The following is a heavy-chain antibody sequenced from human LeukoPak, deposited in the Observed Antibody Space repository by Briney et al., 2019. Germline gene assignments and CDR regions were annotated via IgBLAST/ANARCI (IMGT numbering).Heavy chain of an antibody. Sequence: HAGGSLRLSCAASGFTFSSYGMHWVRQAPGKGLEWVAFIRYDGSNKYYADSVKGRFTISRDNSKNTLYLQMNSLRAEDTAVYYCAKDFLSITMIVVVTHLDYWGQGTLVTVSS. CDR1: GFTFSSYG. D-gene: IGHD3-22*01. CDR3: AKDFLSITMIVVVTHLDY. J-gene: IGHJ4*02. CDR2: IRYDGSNK. V-gene: IGHV3-30*02.